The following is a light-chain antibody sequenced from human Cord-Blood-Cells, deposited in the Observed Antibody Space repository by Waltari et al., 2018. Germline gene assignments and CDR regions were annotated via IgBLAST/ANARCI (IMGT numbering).Light chain of an antibody. V-gene: IGLV4-69*01. CDR1: SGHSSYA. CDR3: QTWGTGIWV. Sequence: QLVLTQSPSASASLGASVKLTCTLSSGHSSYAIAWHQQQPEKGPRYLMKLNSDGSHSKGDGIPDRFSGPRSGAERYLTISSLQSEDEADYYCQTWGTGIWVFGGGTKLTVL. J-gene: IGLJ3*02. CDR2: LNSDGSH.